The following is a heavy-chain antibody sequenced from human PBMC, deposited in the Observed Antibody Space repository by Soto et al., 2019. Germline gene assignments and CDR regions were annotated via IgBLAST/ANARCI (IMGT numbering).Heavy chain of an antibody. V-gene: IGHV3-11*05. CDR2: ISSSGTSA. D-gene: IGHD6-19*01. Sequence: QVQLGESGGGLVKPGGSLRLSCAASGFTFSAVYMSWIRQAPNKGLEYISYISSSGTSANYADSVKGRFTISRDNAKNSLYLQMNSLRAEDTAVYYCARDRGAVTGQYFDYWGQGALVTVSS. CDR1: GFTFSAVY. CDR3: ARDRGAVTGQYFDY. J-gene: IGHJ4*02.